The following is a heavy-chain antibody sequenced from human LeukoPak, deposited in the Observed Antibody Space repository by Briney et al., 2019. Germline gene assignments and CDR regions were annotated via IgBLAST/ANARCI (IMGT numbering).Heavy chain of an antibody. J-gene: IGHJ4*02. Sequence: SETLSLTCTTSGVSISRFYWSWVRQPPGKGLEWIGNIYNGVPTFFNPSLKSRVTISVDTPKRQFSLQLASVTAADTAVYYCVQTTGCPGFDYRGQGILVTVSS. V-gene: IGHV4-4*09. D-gene: IGHD1-1*01. CDR3: VQTTGCPGFDY. CDR2: IYNGVPT. CDR1: GVSISRFY.